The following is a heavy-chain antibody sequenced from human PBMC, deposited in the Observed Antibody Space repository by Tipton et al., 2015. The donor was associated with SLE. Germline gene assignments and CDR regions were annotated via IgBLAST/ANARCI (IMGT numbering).Heavy chain of an antibody. Sequence: SLRLSCAASGFNFDDYAMHWVRQTPEKGLEWVSGLSWNSGNIDYADSVKGRFTISRDNAKSSLYLQMNSLRAEDTAIYYCARDPTIFGVATPDYYMDVWGKGTTVTVSS. CDR3: ARDPTIFGVATPDYYMDV. J-gene: IGHJ6*03. D-gene: IGHD3-3*01. CDR2: LSWNSGNI. V-gene: IGHV3-9*01. CDR1: GFNFDDYA.